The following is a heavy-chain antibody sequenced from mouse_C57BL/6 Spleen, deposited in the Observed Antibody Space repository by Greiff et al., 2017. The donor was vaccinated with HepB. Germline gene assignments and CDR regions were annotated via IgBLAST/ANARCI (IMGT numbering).Heavy chain of an antibody. V-gene: IGHV10-3*01. CDR1: GFTFNTYA. J-gene: IGHJ4*01. CDR3: VRDPPYYYGRDYYAMDY. CDR2: IRSKSSNYAT. D-gene: IGHD1-1*01. Sequence: DVQLVESGGGLVQPKGSLKLSCAASGFTFNTYAMHWVRQAPGKGLEWVARIRSKSSNYATYYADSVKDRFTISRDDSQSMLYLQMNNLKTEDTAMYYCVRDPPYYYGRDYYAMDYWGQGTSVTVSS.